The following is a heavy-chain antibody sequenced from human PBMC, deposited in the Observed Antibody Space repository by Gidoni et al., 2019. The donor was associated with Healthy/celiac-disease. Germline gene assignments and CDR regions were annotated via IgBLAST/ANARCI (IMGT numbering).Heavy chain of an antibody. Sequence: QLQLQESGPGLVKPSETLSLTCTVSGGSLSSSSYYWGWIRQPPGKGLEWIGSLYYSGSAYYNPSLKSRVTISVDTSKNQFSLKLSSVTAADTAVYYCARGGDYYDSSGSDYWGQGTLVTVSS. CDR2: LYYSGSA. CDR3: ARGGDYYDSSGSDY. D-gene: IGHD3-22*01. J-gene: IGHJ4*02. CDR1: GGSLSSSSYY. V-gene: IGHV4-39*01.